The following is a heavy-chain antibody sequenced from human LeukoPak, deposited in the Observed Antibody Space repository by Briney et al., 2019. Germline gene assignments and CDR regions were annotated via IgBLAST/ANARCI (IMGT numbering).Heavy chain of an antibody. Sequence: PGGSLRLSCAASGFTFSSYSMNWVRQARGKGLEWVSYISSTSSTIYYADSVKGRFTISRDNSKNSLCLQMSSLRDEDTAVYYCASSRQVDSWGQGTLATVSS. J-gene: IGHJ4*02. CDR1: GFTFSSYS. CDR2: ISSTSSTI. V-gene: IGHV3-48*02. CDR3: ASSRQVDS.